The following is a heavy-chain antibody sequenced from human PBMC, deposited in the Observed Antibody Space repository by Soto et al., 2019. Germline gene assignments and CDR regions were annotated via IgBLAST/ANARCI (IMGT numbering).Heavy chain of an antibody. V-gene: IGHV2-70*11. Sequence: SGPTLVNPTQTLSLTCTFSGFSLSTSGMCVSWIRQPPGKALEWLARIDWDDDKYYSTSLKTRLTISKDTSKNQVVLTMTNMDPVDTATYYCARIVYGDYVGSFDYWGQGTLVTVSS. CDR1: GFSLSTSGMC. CDR2: IDWDDDK. D-gene: IGHD4-17*01. J-gene: IGHJ4*02. CDR3: ARIVYGDYVGSFDY.